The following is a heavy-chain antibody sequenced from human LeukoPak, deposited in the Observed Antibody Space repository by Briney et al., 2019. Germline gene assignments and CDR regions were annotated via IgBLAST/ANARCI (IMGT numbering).Heavy chain of an antibody. CDR3: AKGSF. J-gene: IGHJ4*02. CDR1: GFTFSDYY. D-gene: IGHD3-10*01. V-gene: IGHV3-23*01. Sequence: TGGSLRLSCAASGFTFSDYYMSWIRQAPGKGLEWVSGISESGGSTYYADSVKGRFTSSRDNSKNTLYLQMNNLRAEDTAAYYCAKGSFWGQGTLVTVSS. CDR2: ISESGGST.